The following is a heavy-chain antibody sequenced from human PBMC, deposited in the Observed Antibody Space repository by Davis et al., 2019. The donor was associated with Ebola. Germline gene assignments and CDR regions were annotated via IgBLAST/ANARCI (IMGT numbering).Heavy chain of an antibody. V-gene: IGHV4-59*12. D-gene: IGHD3-22*01. CDR2: YYYTGST. CDR1: EFTFRNYA. J-gene: IGHJ4*02. Sequence: GSLRLSCTASEFTFRNYAMHWIRQPPGKGLEWIGYYYYTGSTYYSPSLRSRVTISVDTSKNLFSLKLTSVTAADTAVYYCARGDSYYDPSGYYAGPESPDHWGQGTLVTVSS. CDR3: ARGDSYYDPSGYYAGPESPDH.